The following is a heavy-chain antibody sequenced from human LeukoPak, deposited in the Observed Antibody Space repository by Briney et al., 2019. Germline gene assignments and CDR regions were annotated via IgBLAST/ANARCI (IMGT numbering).Heavy chain of an antibody. D-gene: IGHD1-26*01. V-gene: IGHV5-51*01. J-gene: IGHJ4*02. CDR1: EYSFATYW. CDR3: ARPLQGIVGATGFDY. CDR2: IYPSDSDT. Sequence: GESLKISCQGSEYSFATYWIAWLRQMPGKGLEWMGIIYPSDSDTRYSPSFQGQVTISADKSIKTAYLQWSSLKASDTAMYYCARPLQGIVGATGFDYWGQGTLVTDSS.